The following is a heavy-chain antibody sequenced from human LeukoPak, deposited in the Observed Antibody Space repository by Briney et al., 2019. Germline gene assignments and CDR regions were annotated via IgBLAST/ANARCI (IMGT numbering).Heavy chain of an antibody. CDR1: GYSFSTYC. CDR3: ARHDSGLRDCSGGSCYPRDHYYYFMDV. Sequence: GESLKFSCAASGYSFSTYCIGWVRQTPGKGLEWVGIIHHGGSNTNYSQSLHGQVTISVDNSISTDYLQRSHLNAADTAMYYCARHDSGLRDCSGGSCYPRDHYYYFMDVWGKGTTVTISS. V-gene: IGHV5-51*01. CDR2: IHHGGSNT. J-gene: IGHJ6*03. D-gene: IGHD2-15*01.